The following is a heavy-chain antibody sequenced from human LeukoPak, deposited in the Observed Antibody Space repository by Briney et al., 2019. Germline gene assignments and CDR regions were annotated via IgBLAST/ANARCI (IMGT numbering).Heavy chain of an antibody. J-gene: IGHJ4*02. CDR1: GGTFSSYA. Sequence: GASVKVSCKASGGTFSSYAISWVRQAPGQGLEWMGGIIPIFGTANYAQKFQGRVTITADESTSTAYMELSSLRSEDTAVYFCAGSSGPPLDYWGQGTLVTVSS. CDR2: IIPIFGTA. V-gene: IGHV1-69*13. D-gene: IGHD6-19*01. CDR3: AGSSGPPLDY.